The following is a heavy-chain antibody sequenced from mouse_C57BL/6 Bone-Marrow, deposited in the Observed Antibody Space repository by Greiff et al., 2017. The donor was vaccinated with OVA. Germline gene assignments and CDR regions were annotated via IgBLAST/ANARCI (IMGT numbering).Heavy chain of an antibody. V-gene: IGHV1-42*01. D-gene: IGHD2-12*01. Sequence: VQLKESGPELVKPGASVKISCKASGYSFTGYYMNWVKQSPEKSLEWIGEINPSTGGTTYNQKFKAKATLTVDKSSSTAYMQLKSLTSEDSAVYYCAREGNDEGFDYWGQGTTLTVSS. CDR3: AREGNDEGFDY. CDR2: INPSTGGT. CDR1: GYSFTGYY. J-gene: IGHJ2*01.